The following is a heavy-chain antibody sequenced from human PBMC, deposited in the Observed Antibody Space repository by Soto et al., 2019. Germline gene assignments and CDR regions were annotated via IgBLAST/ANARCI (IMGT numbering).Heavy chain of an antibody. Sequence: GGSLRLSCAASGFTFSSYAMHWVRQAPGKGLEWVAVISYDGSNKYYADSVKGRFTISRDNSKNTLYLQMNSLRAEDTAVYYCAREAARAFDYWGQGTLVTVSS. CDR2: ISYDGSNK. J-gene: IGHJ4*02. CDR3: AREAARAFDY. CDR1: GFTFSSYA. D-gene: IGHD6-6*01. V-gene: IGHV3-30-3*01.